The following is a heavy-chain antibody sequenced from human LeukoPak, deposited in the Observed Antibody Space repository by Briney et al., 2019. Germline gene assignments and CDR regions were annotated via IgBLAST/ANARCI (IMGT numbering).Heavy chain of an antibody. V-gene: IGHV3-30*18. CDR3: AKAYGSGSYYKAPYYYYYGMDV. CDR1: GFTFSSYG. D-gene: IGHD3-10*01. CDR2: ISYDGSNK. J-gene: IGHJ6*02. Sequence: PGGSLRLSCAASGFTFSSYGMHWVRQAPGKGLEWVAVISYDGSNKYYADSVKGRFTISRNNSKNTLYLQMNSLIAEDTAVYYCAKAYGSGSYYKAPYYYYYGMDVWGQGTTVTVSS.